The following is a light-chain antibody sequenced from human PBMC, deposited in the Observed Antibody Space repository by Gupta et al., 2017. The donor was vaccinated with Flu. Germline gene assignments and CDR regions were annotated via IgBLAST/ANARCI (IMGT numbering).Light chain of an antibody. CDR1: QGVSSW. CDR2: AAS. Sequence: DTQMTQSPSSVSASVGDRVTITCRASQGVSSWLAWYQQKPGKAPQLLIYAASKVKSGVPSSFSGSGCGTDFTLTISSRQPEDFANYYCQQKHNFPFPFGQGTKLEI. V-gene: IGKV1-12*01. J-gene: IGKJ2*01. CDR3: QQKHNFPFP.